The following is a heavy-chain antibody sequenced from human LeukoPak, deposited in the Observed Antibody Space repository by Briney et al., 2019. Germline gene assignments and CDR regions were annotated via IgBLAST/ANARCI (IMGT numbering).Heavy chain of an antibody. J-gene: IGHJ4*02. CDR1: GGTFNSYA. Sequence: SVKVSCKASGGTFNSYAISWVRQAPGQGLEWMGGIIPIFGTANYAQKFQGRVTITADESTSTAYMELSSLRSEDTAVYYCATEIHRGSGIAAVWGQGTLVTVSS. CDR2: IIPIFGTA. CDR3: ATEIHRGSGIAAV. D-gene: IGHD6-13*01. V-gene: IGHV1-69*13.